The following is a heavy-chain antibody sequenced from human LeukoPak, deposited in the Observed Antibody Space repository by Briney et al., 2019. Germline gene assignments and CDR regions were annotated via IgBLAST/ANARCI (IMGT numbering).Heavy chain of an antibody. Sequence: GRSLRLSCAASGFTFGSYEMNWVRQAQGEGLGWVSYISSSGSTIYYADSVKGRFTISRDNAKNSLYLQMNSLRAEDTAVYYCAELGITMVGGVWGKGTTVTISS. CDR3: AELGITMVGGV. V-gene: IGHV3-48*03. D-gene: IGHD3-10*02. CDR2: ISSSGSTI. CDR1: GFTFGSYE. J-gene: IGHJ6*04.